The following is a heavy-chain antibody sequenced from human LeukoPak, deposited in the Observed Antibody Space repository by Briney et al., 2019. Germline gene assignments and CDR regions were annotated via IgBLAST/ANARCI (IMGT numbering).Heavy chain of an antibody. CDR3: AKDAQPRSRWFDP. CDR1: GFIFKDYW. Sequence: GGSLRLSCAASGFIFKDYWMIWVRQAPGEGLEWVANIKQDGSEKYYVDSVKGRFTISRDNAKNSLYLQMNTLRAEDTAMYYCAKDAQPRSRWFDPWGQGTLVTVSS. CDR2: IKQDGSEK. J-gene: IGHJ5*02. D-gene: IGHD3-16*01. V-gene: IGHV3-7*03.